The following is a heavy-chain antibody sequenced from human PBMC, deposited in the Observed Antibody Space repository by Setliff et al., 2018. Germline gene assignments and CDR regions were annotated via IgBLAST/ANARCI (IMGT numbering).Heavy chain of an antibody. CDR3: ARRFSSGNYNNLGY. Sequence: ASVKVSCKASGYTITSYDINWVRQAPGQGLEWMGWMNPNSGNTGFAQNFQGRVTMTRNTSISTAYMELSALRSDDTAVYYCARRFSSGNYNNLGYWGQGALVTVSS. D-gene: IGHD3-10*01. CDR2: MNPNSGNT. J-gene: IGHJ4*02. V-gene: IGHV1-8*01. CDR1: GYTITSYD.